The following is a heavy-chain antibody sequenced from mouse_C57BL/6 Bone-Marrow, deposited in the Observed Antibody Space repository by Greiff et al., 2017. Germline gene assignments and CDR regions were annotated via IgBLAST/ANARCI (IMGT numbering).Heavy chain of an antibody. Sequence: QVQLQQSGAELARPGASVKLSCKASGYTFTSYGISWVKQRTGQGLEWIGEIYPRSGNTYYNEKFKGKATLTADKSSSTAYMELRSLTSEDSAVYFCARDGYYYAMDYWVKEPQPPSPQ. CDR2: IYPRSGNT. CDR1: GYTFTSYG. D-gene: IGHD2-3*01. J-gene: IGHJ4*01. V-gene: IGHV1-81*01. CDR3: ARDGYYYAMDY.